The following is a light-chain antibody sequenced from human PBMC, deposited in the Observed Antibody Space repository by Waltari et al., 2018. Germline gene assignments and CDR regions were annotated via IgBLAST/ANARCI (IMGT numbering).Light chain of an antibody. V-gene: IGLV2-23*02. CDR2: EVN. J-gene: IGLJ2*01. Sequence: QSALTQPASVSGSPGQSITISCTGTSRDVGYYTLFSWYQQHPGKAPNLIIYEVNKWPSGLSNRFSGSKSGNTATLTISGLQTEDEADYYCCSYTGSSWIFGGGTKLTVL. CDR1: SRDVGYYTL. CDR3: CSYTGSSWI.